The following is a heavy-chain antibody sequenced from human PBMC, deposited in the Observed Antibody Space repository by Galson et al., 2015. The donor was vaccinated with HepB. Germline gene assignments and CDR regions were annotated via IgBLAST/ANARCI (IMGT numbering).Heavy chain of an antibody. D-gene: IGHD2-21*02. CDR1: GYSFTSYW. V-gene: IGHV5-51*01. CDR2: IYPGDSDT. CDR3: ARPSHCGGDCYDSPGYFDL. J-gene: IGHJ2*01. Sequence: SGAEVKKPGESLKISCKGSGYSFTSYWIGWVRQMPGKGLEWMGIIYPGDSDTRYSPSFQGQVTISADKSISTAYLQWSSLKASDAAMYYCARPSHCGGDCYDSPGYFDLWGRGTLVTVSS.